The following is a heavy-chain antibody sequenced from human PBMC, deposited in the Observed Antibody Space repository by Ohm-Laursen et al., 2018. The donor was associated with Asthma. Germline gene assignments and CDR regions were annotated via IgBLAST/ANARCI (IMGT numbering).Heavy chain of an antibody. CDR3: ARSMTHCSSTGCYVGNWLDP. J-gene: IGHJ5*02. V-gene: IGHV2-70*04. CDR1: GFSFNTSGMR. CDR2: IDWDDEK. Sequence: TQTLTLTCTFSGFSFNTSGMRVSWIRQPPGKALEWLGRIDWDDEKLYSTSLKSRLTISKDTSKNQVVLTMTNMDPVDTATYYCARSMTHCSSTGCYVGNWLDPWGQGTLVTVSS. D-gene: IGHD2-2*01.